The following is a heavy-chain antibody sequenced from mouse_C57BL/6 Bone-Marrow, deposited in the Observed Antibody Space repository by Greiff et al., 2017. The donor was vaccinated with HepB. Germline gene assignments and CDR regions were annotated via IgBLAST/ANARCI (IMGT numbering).Heavy chain of an antibody. CDR3: ANPSYSNSLYYYAMDY. CDR2: IYPRSGNT. D-gene: IGHD2-5*01. V-gene: IGHV1-81*01. Sequence: VQLVESGAELARPGASVKLSCKASGYTFTSYGISWVKQRTGQGLEWIGEIYPRSGNTYYNEKFKGKATLTADKSSSTAYMELRSLTSEDSAVYFCANPSYSNSLYYYAMDYWGQGTSVTVSS. J-gene: IGHJ4*01. CDR1: GYTFTSYG.